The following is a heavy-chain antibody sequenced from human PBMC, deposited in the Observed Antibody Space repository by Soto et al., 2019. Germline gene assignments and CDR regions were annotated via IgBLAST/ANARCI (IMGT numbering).Heavy chain of an antibody. V-gene: IGHV1-69*01. J-gene: IGHJ6*02. D-gene: IGHD3-22*01. CDR1: GGTFSSYA. Sequence: QVQLVQSGAEVKKPGSSVKVSCKASGGTFSSYAISWVQQAPGQGLEWMGGIIPIFGTANYAQKFQGRVTITADESTSTAYMELSSLRSEDTAVYYCASNVGSASHSSDYYYGMDVWGQGTTVTVSS. CDR3: ASNVGSASHSSDYYYGMDV. CDR2: IIPIFGTA.